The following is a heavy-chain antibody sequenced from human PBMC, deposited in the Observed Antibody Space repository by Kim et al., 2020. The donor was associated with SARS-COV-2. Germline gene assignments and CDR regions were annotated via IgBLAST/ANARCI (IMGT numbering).Heavy chain of an antibody. CDR3: ARVLATIIATDY. CDR2: TRNKANSYTT. CDR1: GFTFSDHY. D-gene: IGHD5-12*01. J-gene: IGHJ4*02. Sequence: GGSLRLSCAASGFTFSDHYMDWVRQAPGKGLEWVGRTRNKANSYTTEYAASVKGRFTISRDDSKNSLYLQMNSLKTEDTAVYYCARVLATIIATDYWGQGTLVTVSS. V-gene: IGHV3-72*01.